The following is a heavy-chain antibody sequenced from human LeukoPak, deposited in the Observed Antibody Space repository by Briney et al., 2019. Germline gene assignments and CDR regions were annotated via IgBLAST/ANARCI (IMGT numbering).Heavy chain of an antibody. CDR2: ISGSGGST. CDR3: AKDSLFADPTDYFDY. Sequence: PGGSLRLSCAASGFTFSSYAMSWVRRAPGKGLEWVSAISGSGGSTYYADSVKGRFTISRDNSKNTLYLQMNSLRAEDTAVYYCAKDSLFADPTDYFDYWGQGTLVTVSS. CDR1: GFTFSSYA. D-gene: IGHD4-17*01. V-gene: IGHV3-23*01. J-gene: IGHJ4*02.